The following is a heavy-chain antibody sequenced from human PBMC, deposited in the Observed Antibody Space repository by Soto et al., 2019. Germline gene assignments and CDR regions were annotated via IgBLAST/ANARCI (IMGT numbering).Heavy chain of an antibody. Sequence: QVQLVESGGDVVQPGRSLRLSCAASGFTFSSYGLHWVRQAPGKGLVWVAVIWDDGRSKYYADSVQGRFTISRDNSKNTLYLQINSLRAEDTAVYYCARSPCSTSCYVDDYWGQGTLVTVSS. CDR3: ARSPCSTSCYVDDY. CDR2: IWDDGRSK. CDR1: GFTFSSYG. D-gene: IGHD2-2*01. J-gene: IGHJ4*02. V-gene: IGHV3-33*01.